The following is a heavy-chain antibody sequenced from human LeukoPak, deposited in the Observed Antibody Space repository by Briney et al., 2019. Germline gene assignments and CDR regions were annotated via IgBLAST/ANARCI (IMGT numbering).Heavy chain of an antibody. CDR1: GDSVSSTS. V-gene: IGHV4-61*10. D-gene: IGHD1-1*01. CDR3: ARAVTGTAGPVYYYYYMDV. J-gene: IGHJ6*03. CDR2: LYSSGNT. Sequence: SETLSLTCSVSGDSVSSTSSVWTWVRQPAGGGLEWIGRLYSSGNTNYNPSLSSRVSISVATSKNQFSLKLSSVTAADTAVYYCARAVTGTAGPVYYYYYMDVWGKGTTVTVSS.